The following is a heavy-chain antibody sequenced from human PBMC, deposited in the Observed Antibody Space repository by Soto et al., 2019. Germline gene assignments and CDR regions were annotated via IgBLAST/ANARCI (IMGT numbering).Heavy chain of an antibody. V-gene: IGHV3-53*05. D-gene: IGHD3-3*01. CDR2: IYSGGST. CDR1: GFTVSSNY. Sequence: GGSLRLSCAASGFTVSSNYMSWVRQAPGKGLEWVSVIYSGGSTYYADSVKGRFTISRDNSKNTLYLQMNSLRAEDTAVYYCAKVMIFGVVTPGLPYFDYWGQGTLVTVSS. CDR3: AKVMIFGVVTPGLPYFDY. J-gene: IGHJ4*02.